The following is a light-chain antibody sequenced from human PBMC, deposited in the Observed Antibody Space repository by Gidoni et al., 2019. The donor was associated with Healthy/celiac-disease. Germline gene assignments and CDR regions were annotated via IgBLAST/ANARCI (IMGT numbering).Light chain of an antibody. V-gene: IGKV3-11*01. Sequence: EIVLTQSPANLSLSPGERATLSCRASQIVSSYLAWYQQKPGQAPRLLIYDASNRATGIPARFSGSGSGTDFTLTISSLEPEDFAVYYCQQRSNWPWTFGQGTKVEIK. CDR2: DAS. CDR3: QQRSNWPWT. J-gene: IGKJ1*01. CDR1: QIVSSY.